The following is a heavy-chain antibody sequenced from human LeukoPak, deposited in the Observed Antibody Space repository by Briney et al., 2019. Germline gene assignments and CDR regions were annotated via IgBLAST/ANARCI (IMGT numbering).Heavy chain of an antibody. D-gene: IGHD2-8*01. CDR1: GVFISNYY. CDR2: FYYSGNT. J-gene: IGHJ4*02. CDR3: ARDSNGWDY. V-gene: IGHV4-59*01. Sequence: SETLSLTCTVSGVFISNYYWSWIRQPPGKGLEWIGYFYYSGNTNYNPSLKNRVTISIDTSKNQFSLKLTSVTAAGTAVYYCARDSNGWDYWGQGALVTVSS.